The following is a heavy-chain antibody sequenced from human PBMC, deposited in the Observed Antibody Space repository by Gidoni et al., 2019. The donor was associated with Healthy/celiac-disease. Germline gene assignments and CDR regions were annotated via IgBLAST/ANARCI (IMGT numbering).Heavy chain of an antibody. CDR1: GGTFSSYA. D-gene: IGHD3-22*01. CDR2: IIPILGIA. CDR3: ARIVSGFDP. Sequence: QVQLVQSWAEVKKPGSSVNVSCQASGGTFSSYAISWVRQAPGQGLEWMGRIIPILGIANDAQKFQGRVTITADKSTSTAYMELSSLRSEDTAVYYCARIVSGFDPWGQGTLVTVSS. J-gene: IGHJ5*02. V-gene: IGHV1-69*04.